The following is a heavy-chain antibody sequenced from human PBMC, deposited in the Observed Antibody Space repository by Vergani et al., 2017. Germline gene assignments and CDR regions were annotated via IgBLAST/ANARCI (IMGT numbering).Heavy chain of an antibody. Sequence: VQLVESGGGLVKPGGSLRLSCAASGFTFSSYSMNWVRQAPGKGLEWVSSISSSSSYIYYADSVKGRFTIARDNAKNSLYLQMNSLRAEDTAVYYFARDGALAYYMDVWGKGTTVTVSS. D-gene: IGHD3-16*01. J-gene: IGHJ6*03. CDR2: ISSSSSYI. CDR1: GFTFSSYS. CDR3: ARDGALAYYMDV. V-gene: IGHV3-21*01.